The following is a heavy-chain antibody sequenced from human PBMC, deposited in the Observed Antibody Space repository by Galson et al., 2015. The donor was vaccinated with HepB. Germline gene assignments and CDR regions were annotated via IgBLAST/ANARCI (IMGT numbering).Heavy chain of an antibody. D-gene: IGHD3-10*01. J-gene: IGHJ4*02. V-gene: IGHV3-30-3*01. Sequence: LRLSCAASGFTFSGYAMHWVRQAPGKGLEWVAVMSYDGSDKSYADSVKGRFTISRDNSKNTLYLQMNSLRAEDTAVYYCARAGVHTFAYWGQGTLVTVSS. CDR3: ARAGVHTFAY. CDR1: GFTFSGYA. CDR2: MSYDGSDK.